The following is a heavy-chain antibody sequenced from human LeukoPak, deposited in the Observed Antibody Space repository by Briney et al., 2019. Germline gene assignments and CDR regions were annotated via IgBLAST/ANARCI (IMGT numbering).Heavy chain of an antibody. V-gene: IGHV1-69*13. CDR3: ARDREYVTTGELEY. Sequence: SVKVSCKASGGNFSSNAISWVRQAPGQWLEWMGGIIPIFGTATYAQKFQGRVTITADESTTTVYMELSSLRSGDTAVYYCARDREYVTTGELEYWGQGTLVTVSS. CDR1: GGNFSSNA. J-gene: IGHJ4*02. D-gene: IGHD7-27*01. CDR2: IIPIFGTA.